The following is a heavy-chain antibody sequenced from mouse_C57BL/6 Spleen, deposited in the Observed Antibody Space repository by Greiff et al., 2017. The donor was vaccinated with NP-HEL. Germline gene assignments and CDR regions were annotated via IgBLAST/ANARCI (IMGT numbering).Heavy chain of an antibody. CDR3: ARSPDYYGSSYGYFDV. D-gene: IGHD1-1*01. J-gene: IGHJ1*03. Sequence: VQLQQSGPELVKPGASVKMSCKASGYTFTDYNMHWVKQSHGKSLEWIGYINPNNGGTSYNQKFKGKATLTVNKSSSTAYMELRSLTSEDSAVYYCARSPDYYGSSYGYFDVWGTGTTVTVSS. CDR1: GYTFTDYN. V-gene: IGHV1-22*01. CDR2: INPNNGGT.